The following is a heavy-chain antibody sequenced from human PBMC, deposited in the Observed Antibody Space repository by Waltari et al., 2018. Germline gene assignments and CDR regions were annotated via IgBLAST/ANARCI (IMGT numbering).Heavy chain of an antibody. Sequence: QVQLQESGPGLVKPSQTLSLTCTVSGGSISSGGYYWSWIRQHPGKGLEWIGYIYYSGSTYYNPSLKRRVTISVDTSKNQFSLKLSSVTAADTAVYYCARVTLKYARSTFDYWGQGTLVTVSS. CDR1: GGSISSGGYY. V-gene: IGHV4-31*03. CDR2: IYYSGST. D-gene: IGHD2-8*01. CDR3: ARVTLKYARSTFDY. J-gene: IGHJ4*02.